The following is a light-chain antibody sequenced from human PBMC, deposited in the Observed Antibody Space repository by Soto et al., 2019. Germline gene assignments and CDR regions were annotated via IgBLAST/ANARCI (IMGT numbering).Light chain of an antibody. CDR2: GAS. J-gene: IGKJ1*01. V-gene: IGKV3-20*01. Sequence: EIVLTQSPGTLSLSPGERDTLSCRASQSVSSSYLVWYQQKPGQAPRLLIYGASKRATGIPDRFSGSGSGTDFTLIISRLEPEDFAVYYCQQYMSSVTFGQGTKVEIK. CDR1: QSVSSSY. CDR3: QQYMSSVT.